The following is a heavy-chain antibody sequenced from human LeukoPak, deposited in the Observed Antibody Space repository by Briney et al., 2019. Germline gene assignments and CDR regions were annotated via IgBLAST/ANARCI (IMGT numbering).Heavy chain of an antibody. Sequence: GGSLRLSCTASGFSFSDYYMSWIRQAPGKGLEWISYISSRSTYITDADSVKGRFTISRDNAKNLLFLQMNSLRVEDTALYYCARGGTGAFDYWGQGILVTVSS. CDR2: ISSRSTYI. J-gene: IGHJ4*02. D-gene: IGHD2-8*02. CDR1: GFSFSDYY. V-gene: IGHV3-11*06. CDR3: ARGGTGAFDY.